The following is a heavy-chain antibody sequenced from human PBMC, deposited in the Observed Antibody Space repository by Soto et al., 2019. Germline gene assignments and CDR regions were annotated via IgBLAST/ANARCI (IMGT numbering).Heavy chain of an antibody. Sequence: SETLSLTCAVSGTSFGGYFWTWIRQPPGRGLEWIGEIDHRGSTNYNPALRSRVTISVDSSKNQFSLKMASVTAADTAVYYCASTSSDYYDSSGPSYYFGMDVWGQGTTVTVSS. CDR3: ASTSSDYYDSSGPSYYFGMDV. CDR2: IDHRGST. V-gene: IGHV4-34*01. CDR1: GTSFGGYF. D-gene: IGHD3-22*01. J-gene: IGHJ6*02.